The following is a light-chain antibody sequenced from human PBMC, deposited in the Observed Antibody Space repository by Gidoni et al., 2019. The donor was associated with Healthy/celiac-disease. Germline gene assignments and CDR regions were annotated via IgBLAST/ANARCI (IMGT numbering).Light chain of an antibody. CDR2: WAS. CDR3: QQYYSTSFT. J-gene: IGKJ3*01. V-gene: IGKV4-1*01. Sequence: DIGMTQSPAYLAVSLGERATINCKSSQSVLYSSNNKNYLAWYQQKPGQPPKLLIYWASTRESGVPDRFSGSGSGTDFTLTISSLQAEDVAVYYCQQYYSTSFTFGPGTKVDIK. CDR1: QSVLYSSNNKNY.